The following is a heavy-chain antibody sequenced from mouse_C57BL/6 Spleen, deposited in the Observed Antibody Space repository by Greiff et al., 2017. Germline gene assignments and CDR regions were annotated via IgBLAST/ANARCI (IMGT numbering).Heavy chain of an antibody. Sequence: QVQLQQPGTELVKPGASVKLSCKASGYTFTSYWMHWVKQRPGQGLEWIGNINPSNGGTNYNEKLKSKATLTVDKSSSTAYMQLSSLTAEDSAFYYCARSLFYGSSSFDYWGQGTTRTVSS. CDR1: GYTFTSYW. D-gene: IGHD1-1*01. CDR3: ARSLFYGSSSFDY. J-gene: IGHJ2*01. V-gene: IGHV1-53*01. CDR2: INPSNGGT.